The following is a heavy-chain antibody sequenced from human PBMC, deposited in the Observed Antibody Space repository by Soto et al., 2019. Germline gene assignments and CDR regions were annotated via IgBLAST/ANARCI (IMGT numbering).Heavy chain of an antibody. Sequence: SETLSLTCTVSGGSVSSGYNYWSWIRQSPGKGLEWIGYISGSGSTGYNPSLKNRLTMSVDRSKNQFTLRLTSVTAADTAVYFCATESGSTYGYFDYWGQGTQVTVSS. CDR2: ISGSGST. CDR3: ATESGSTYGYFDY. D-gene: IGHD5-18*01. CDR1: GGSVSSGYNY. V-gene: IGHV4-30-4*01. J-gene: IGHJ4*02.